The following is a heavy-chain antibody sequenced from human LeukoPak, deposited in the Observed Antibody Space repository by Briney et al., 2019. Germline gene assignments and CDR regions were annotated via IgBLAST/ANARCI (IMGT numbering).Heavy chain of an antibody. D-gene: IGHD6-13*01. CDR2: IYYSGST. CDR1: GGSISSSSYY. J-gene: IGHJ4*02. Sequence: SETLSLTCAVSGGSISSSSYYWGWIRQPPGKGLEWIGTIYYSGSTYYNPSLKGRVTISVDTSKNQFSLKLRSVTAADTAVYYCATGYTSNCPYNWGQGTLVTVSS. CDR3: ATGYTSNCPYN. V-gene: IGHV4-39*01.